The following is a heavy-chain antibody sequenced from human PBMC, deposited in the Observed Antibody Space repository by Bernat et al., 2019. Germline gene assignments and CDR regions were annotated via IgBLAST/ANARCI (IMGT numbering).Heavy chain of an antibody. V-gene: IGHV4-39*01. CDR3: ARRQRYYYGSGDAYYFDY. CDR2: IYYSGST. Sequence: QVQLQESGPGLVKPSETLSLTCTVSGGSISSSSYYWGWIRQPPGKGLEWIGSIYYSGSTYYNPSLKSRVTISVDTSKNPFSLKLSSVTAADTAVYYCARRQRYYYGSGDAYYFDYWGQGTLVTVSS. CDR1: GGSISSSSYY. D-gene: IGHD3-10*01. J-gene: IGHJ4*02.